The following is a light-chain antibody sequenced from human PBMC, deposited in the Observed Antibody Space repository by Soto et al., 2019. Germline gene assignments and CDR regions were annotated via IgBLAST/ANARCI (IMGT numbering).Light chain of an antibody. J-gene: IGKJ4*01. Sequence: DIQMTQSPSFLSASVGDSVTLTCRASQSISSYVNWYQQKPGRAPKILIYATSVLQGGVPDRFSGSGSGTDFTLTISSLQAEDVAVYYCQQYYSTPLTFGGGTKVDIK. V-gene: IGKV1-39*01. CDR2: ATS. CDR1: QSISSY. CDR3: QQYYSTPLT.